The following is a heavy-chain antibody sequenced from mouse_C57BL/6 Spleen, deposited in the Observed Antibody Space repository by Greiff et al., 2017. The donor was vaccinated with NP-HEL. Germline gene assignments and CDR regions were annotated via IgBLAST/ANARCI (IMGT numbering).Heavy chain of an antibody. CDR3: ARHGHYYGSSYRYAMDY. V-gene: IGHV1-55*01. Sequence: QVQLQQPGAELVKPGASVKMSCKASGYTFTSYWITWVKQRPGQGLEWIGDIYPGSGSTNYNEKFKSKATLTVDTSSSTAYMQLSSLTSEDSAVYYCARHGHYYGSSYRYAMDYWGQGTSVTVSS. CDR2: IYPGSGST. D-gene: IGHD1-1*01. J-gene: IGHJ4*01. CDR1: GYTFTSYW.